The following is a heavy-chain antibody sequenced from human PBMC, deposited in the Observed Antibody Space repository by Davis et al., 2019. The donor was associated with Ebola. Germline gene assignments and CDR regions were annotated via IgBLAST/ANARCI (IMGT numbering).Heavy chain of an antibody. CDR3: ARIKEGYYGSGRNWFDP. Sequence: SGPTLVKPTETLTLTCTVSGFSLSNARMGVSWIRQPPGKALEWLAHIFSNDEKSYSTSLKSRLTISKDTSKSQVVLTMTNMDPADTATYYCARIKEGYYGSGRNWFDPWGQGTLVTVSS. J-gene: IGHJ5*02. V-gene: IGHV2-26*01. CDR2: IFSNDEK. D-gene: IGHD3-10*01. CDR1: GFSLSNARMG.